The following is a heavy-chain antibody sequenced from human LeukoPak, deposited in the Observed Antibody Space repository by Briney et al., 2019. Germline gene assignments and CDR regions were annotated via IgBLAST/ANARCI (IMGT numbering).Heavy chain of an antibody. J-gene: IGHJ6*02. V-gene: IGHV4-59*01. CDR2: IYYSGST. Sequence: SETLSLTCTVSGGSISSYYWSWIRQPPGKGLEWIRYIYYSGSTNYNPSLKSRVTISVDTSKNQFSLKLSSVTAADTAVYYCARDRGVTKVYGMDVWGQGTTVTVSS. D-gene: IGHD4-17*01. CDR1: GGSISSYY. CDR3: ARDRGVTKVYGMDV.